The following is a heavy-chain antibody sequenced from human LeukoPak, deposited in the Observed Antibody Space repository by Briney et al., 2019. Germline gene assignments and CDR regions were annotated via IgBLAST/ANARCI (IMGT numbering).Heavy chain of an antibody. D-gene: IGHD3-10*01. J-gene: IGHJ2*01. V-gene: IGHV4-59*01. Sequence: PSETLSLTCTVPGDSISSYYWSWIRQPPEKGLEWIGYIYYSGSTNYNPSLKSRVTISVDTSKTQFSLKMNSVTAADTAVYYCARLQRITMAGPDYWYFDLWGRGTLVTVSS. CDR3: ARLQRITMAGPDYWYFDL. CDR2: IYYSGST. CDR1: GDSISSYY.